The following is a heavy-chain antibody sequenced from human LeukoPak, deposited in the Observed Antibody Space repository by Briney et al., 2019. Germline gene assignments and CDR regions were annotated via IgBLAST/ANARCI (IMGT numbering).Heavy chain of an antibody. J-gene: IGHJ4*02. D-gene: IGHD3-22*01. CDR2: IIPIFGTA. CDR1: GGTFSSYA. V-gene: IGHV1-69*05. Sequence: ASVKVSCKASGGTFSSYAISWVRQAPGQGLEWMGRIIPIFGTANYAQKFQGRVTITTDESTGTAYMELSSLRSEDTAVYYCARDLTPYYYDSSGYHALDYWGQGTLVTVSS. CDR3: ARDLTPYYYDSSGYHALDY.